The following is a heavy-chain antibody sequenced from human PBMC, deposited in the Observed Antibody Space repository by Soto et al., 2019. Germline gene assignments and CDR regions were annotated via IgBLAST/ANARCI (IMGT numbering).Heavy chain of an antibody. D-gene: IGHD2-21*02. CDR2: ISSRSSTI. CDR3: AKDYIVVVTAIRGPVDY. CDR1: GFSFSTYN. J-gene: IGHJ4*02. Sequence: GGSLRLSCAASGFSFSTYNMNWVRQAPGRGLEWVSYISSRSSTIYHADSVKGRFTISRDNAKNSLYLQMNSLRAEDTAVYYCAKDYIVVVTAIRGPVDYWGQGTLVTVSS. V-gene: IGHV3-48*04.